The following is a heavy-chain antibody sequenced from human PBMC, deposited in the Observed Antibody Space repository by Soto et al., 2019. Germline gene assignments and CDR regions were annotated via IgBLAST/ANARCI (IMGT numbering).Heavy chain of an antibody. Sequence: GGSLRLSCAASGFSVSSNYMSWVRQAPGKGLEWVSAIHTYGSTYYADSVKGRFTISRDNSKNTLYLQMNSLRAEDTAGYYCERSPSGLSYWGQGTLVTVSS. CDR2: IHTYGST. CDR1: GFSVSSNY. V-gene: IGHV3-53*01. CDR3: ERSPSGLSY. J-gene: IGHJ4*02.